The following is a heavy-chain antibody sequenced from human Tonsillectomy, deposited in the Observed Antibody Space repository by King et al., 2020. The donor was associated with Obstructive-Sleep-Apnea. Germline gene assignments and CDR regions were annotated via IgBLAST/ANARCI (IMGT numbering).Heavy chain of an antibody. Sequence: VQLVESGGGVVQPGRSLRLSCAASGFTFSSYAMHWVRQAPGKGLEWVAVISYDGSNKYYADSVKGRFTISRDHSKNTLYLQMNRLKAEDTAVYYCARDGGYYYDNRGPATGFDYWGQGTLVTVSS. CDR2: ISYDGSNK. D-gene: IGHD3-22*01. CDR3: ARDGGYYYDNRGPATGFDY. J-gene: IGHJ4*02. CDR1: GFTFSSYA. V-gene: IGHV3-30*04.